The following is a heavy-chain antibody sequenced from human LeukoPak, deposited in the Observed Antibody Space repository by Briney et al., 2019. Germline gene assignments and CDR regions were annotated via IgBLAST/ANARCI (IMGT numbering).Heavy chain of an antibody. D-gene: IGHD3-22*01. CDR1: GFTFSSYA. J-gene: IGHJ6*02. V-gene: IGHV3-30-3*01. Sequence: GGSLRLSCAASGFTFSSYAMHWVRQAPGKGLEGVALMSYDGTNKYYADSVKGRFTISRDNSKNTLYLQMNSLRAEDTAVYYCARVLLPLYGMDVWGQGTTVTVSS. CDR2: MSYDGTNK. CDR3: ARVLLPLYGMDV.